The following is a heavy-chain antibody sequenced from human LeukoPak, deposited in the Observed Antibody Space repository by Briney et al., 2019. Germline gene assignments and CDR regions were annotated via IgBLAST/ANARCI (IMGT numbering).Heavy chain of an antibody. CDR2: IYSGGST. V-gene: IGHV3-53*01. CDR3: AKAQSITIFGVVMDFDY. CDR1: GFTVSSNY. Sequence: GGSLRLSCAASGFTVSSNYMSWVRQAPGKGLEWVSVIYSGGSTYYADSVKGRFTISRDNSKNTLYLQMNSLRAEDTAVYYCAKAQSITIFGVVMDFDYWGQGTLVTVSS. D-gene: IGHD3-3*01. J-gene: IGHJ4*02.